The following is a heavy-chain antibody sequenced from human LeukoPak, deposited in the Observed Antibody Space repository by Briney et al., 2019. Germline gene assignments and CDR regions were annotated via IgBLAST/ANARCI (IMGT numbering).Heavy chain of an antibody. J-gene: IGHJ4*02. V-gene: IGHV3-23*01. Sequence: GGSLRLSCAASGFTFSSYGMSWVRQAPGKGLEWVSAISGSGGSTYYADSVKGRITISRDNAKNSLYLQMNSLRAEDTAVYYCARAYYFGSGSYKFPFDYWGQGTLVTVSS. CDR1: GFTFSSYG. CDR2: ISGSGGST. CDR3: ARAYYFGSGSYKFPFDY. D-gene: IGHD3-10*01.